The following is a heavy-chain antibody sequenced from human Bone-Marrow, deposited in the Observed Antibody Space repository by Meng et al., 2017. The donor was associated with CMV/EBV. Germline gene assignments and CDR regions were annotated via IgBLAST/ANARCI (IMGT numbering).Heavy chain of an antibody. CDR3: ARVSITIFGVVIFYYFDY. Sequence: GSLRLSCTVSGGSISSYYWSWIRQPPGKGLEWIGYIYYSGSTNYNPSLKSRVTISVDTSKNQFSLKLSSVTAADTAVYYCARVSITIFGVVIFYYFDYWGQGTLVTVYS. CDR2: IYYSGST. V-gene: IGHV4-59*01. CDR1: GGSISSYY. D-gene: IGHD3-3*01. J-gene: IGHJ4*02.